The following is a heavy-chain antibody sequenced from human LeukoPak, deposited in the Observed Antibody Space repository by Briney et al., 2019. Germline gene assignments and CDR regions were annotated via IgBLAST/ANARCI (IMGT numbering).Heavy chain of an antibody. CDR1: GGSISSNY. CDR3: ARFRYDGSGYYYVFDY. V-gene: IGHV4-59*01. J-gene: IGHJ4*02. D-gene: IGHD3-22*01. CDR2: VFYRGST. Sequence: SETLSLTCTVPGGSISSNYWSWIRQPPGKGLEWIGYVFYRGSTNYNPSLKSRVTISVDTPKNQFSLKLSSVTAADTAMYYCARFRYDGSGYYYVFDYWGQGTLVTVSS.